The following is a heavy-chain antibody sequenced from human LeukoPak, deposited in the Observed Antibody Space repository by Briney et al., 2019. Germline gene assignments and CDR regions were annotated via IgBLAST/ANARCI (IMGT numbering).Heavy chain of an antibody. Sequence: GGSLRLSCAASGFTFSTYSMTWVRQAPGKGLEWVSAISGSGGNTYYTDSVKSRFTISRDNSKNTLYLQMNSLRAEDTALYYCAKGRAAAYYFDYWGQGTLVTVSS. V-gene: IGHV3-23*01. D-gene: IGHD6-13*01. CDR3: AKGRAAAYYFDY. J-gene: IGHJ4*02. CDR1: GFTFSTYS. CDR2: ISGSGGNT.